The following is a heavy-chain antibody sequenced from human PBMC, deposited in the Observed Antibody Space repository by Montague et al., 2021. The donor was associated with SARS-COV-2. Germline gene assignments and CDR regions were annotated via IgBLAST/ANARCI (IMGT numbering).Heavy chain of an antibody. D-gene: IGHD6-19*01. CDR3: VKHVKGGASGWYQPFDS. Sequence: SETLSLTCTVSDASISSDNYLWGWIRQPAGKGLEWIGSIYYRGNTYLNPSLTRLATTSVHTSKNQFSLQLNPVTAADAAVYYCVKHVKGGASGWYQPFDSWGQGTLVTVSS. V-gene: IGHV4-39*01. CDR1: DASISSDNYL. CDR2: IYYRGNT. J-gene: IGHJ4*02.